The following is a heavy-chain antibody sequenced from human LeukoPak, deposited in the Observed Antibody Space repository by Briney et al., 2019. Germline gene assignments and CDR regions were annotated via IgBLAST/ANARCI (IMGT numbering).Heavy chain of an antibody. Sequence: PGGSLRLSCAASGFTFSSYDMTWVRQAPGKGLEWVSYISGGSSFTYYVDSVKGRFTISRDNAKNSLYLQMNSLRAEDTAVYYCARDLGYSSGPNYWGQGTRVTVSS. CDR3: ARDLGYSSGPNY. D-gene: IGHD6-19*01. CDR1: GFTFSSYD. J-gene: IGHJ4*02. V-gene: IGHV3-21*01. CDR2: ISGGSSFT.